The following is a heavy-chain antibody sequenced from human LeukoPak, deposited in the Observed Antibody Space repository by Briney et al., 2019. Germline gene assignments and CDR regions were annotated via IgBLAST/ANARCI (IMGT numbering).Heavy chain of an antibody. V-gene: IGHV1-24*01. CDR1: GYTLTELS. CDR3: ATSSIAARRPYYFDY. J-gene: IGHJ4*02. Sequence: HAASVTVSCKVSGYTLTELSMHWVRQAPGKGLEWMGGFDPEDGETIYAQKFQGRVTMTEDTSTDTAYMELSSLRSEDTAVYYCATSSIAARRPYYFDYWGQGTLVTVSS. CDR2: FDPEDGET. D-gene: IGHD6-6*01.